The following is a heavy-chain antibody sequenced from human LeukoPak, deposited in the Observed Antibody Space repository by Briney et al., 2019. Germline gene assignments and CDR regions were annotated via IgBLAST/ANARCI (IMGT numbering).Heavy chain of an antibody. J-gene: IGHJ3*02. D-gene: IGHD3-9*01. Sequence: PSETLSLTCTVSGGSISSGDYYWSRIRQPPGKGLEWIGYIYYSGSTYYNLSLKSRVTISVDTSKNQFSLKLSSVTAADTAVYYCARVATIFGGAFDIWGQGTMVTVSS. V-gene: IGHV4-30-4*01. CDR2: IYYSGST. CDR1: GGSISSGDYY. CDR3: ARVATIFGGAFDI.